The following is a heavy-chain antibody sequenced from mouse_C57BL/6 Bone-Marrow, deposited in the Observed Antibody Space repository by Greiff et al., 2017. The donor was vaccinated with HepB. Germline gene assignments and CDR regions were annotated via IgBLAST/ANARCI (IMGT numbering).Heavy chain of an antibody. Sequence: QVQLQQPGAELVMPGASVKLSCKASGYTFTSYWMHWVKQRPGQGLEWIGEIDPSDSYTNYNQKFKGKSTLTVDKSSSTAYMQLSSLTSEDSAVYYCAREGSTMGSWFAYWGQGTLVTVSA. CDR2: IDPSDSYT. J-gene: IGHJ3*01. D-gene: IGHD2-1*01. V-gene: IGHV1-69*01. CDR3: AREGSTMGSWFAY. CDR1: GYTFTSYW.